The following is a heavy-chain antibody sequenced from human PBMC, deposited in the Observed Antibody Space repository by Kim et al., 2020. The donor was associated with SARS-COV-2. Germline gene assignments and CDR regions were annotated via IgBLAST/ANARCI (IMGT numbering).Heavy chain of an antibody. J-gene: IGHJ4*02. Sequence: HYADAVKGRFTISRDKSKDTRYLQMNSLRAEDTAIYCCAKSLVAGDSIFDYWGQGALVTVSS. CDR3: AKSLVAGDSIFDY. V-gene: IGHV3-23*01. D-gene: IGHD2-2*01.